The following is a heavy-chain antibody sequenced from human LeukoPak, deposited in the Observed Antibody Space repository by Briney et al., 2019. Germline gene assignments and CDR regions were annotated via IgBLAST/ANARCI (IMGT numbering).Heavy chain of an antibody. J-gene: IGHJ3*02. CDR2: ISSSSSYI. Sequence: TGGSLRLSCAASGFTFSSYSMNWVRQAPGKGLEWVSSISSSSSYIYYADSVKGRFTISRDNAKNSLYLQMNSLRAEDTAVYYCARGDTSATGAFDIWGQGTMVTVSS. CDR1: GFTFSSYS. D-gene: IGHD2-15*01. CDR3: ARGDTSATGAFDI. V-gene: IGHV3-21*01.